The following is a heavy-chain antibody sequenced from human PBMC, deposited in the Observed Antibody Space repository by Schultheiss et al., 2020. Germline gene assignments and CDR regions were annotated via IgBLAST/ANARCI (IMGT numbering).Heavy chain of an antibody. CDR3: AREPEDDPSYYDY. J-gene: IGHJ4*02. CDR1: GYTFTSYY. D-gene: IGHD3-3*01. Sequence: ASVKVSCKASGYTFTSYYMHWVRQAPGQGLEWMGWISAYNGNTNYAQKLQGRVTMTTDTSTSTAYMELRSLRSEDTAVYYCAREPEDDPSYYDYWGQGTLVTVSS. CDR2: ISAYNGNT. V-gene: IGHV1-18*04.